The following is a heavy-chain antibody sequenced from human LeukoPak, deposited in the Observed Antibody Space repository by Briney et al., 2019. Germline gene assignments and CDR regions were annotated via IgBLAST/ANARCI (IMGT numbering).Heavy chain of an antibody. CDR1: GFTFSSYA. V-gene: IGHV3-30-3*01. Sequence: GRSLRLSCAASGFTFSSYAMHWDRQAPGKGLEWVAVISYNGNNEYYADSVKGRFTISRDNSKNTLYLQMNSLRAEDTALYYCARGEYSSSWYLDFWGQGTLVTVFS. CDR2: ISYNGNNE. J-gene: IGHJ4*02. D-gene: IGHD6-13*01. CDR3: ARGEYSSSWYLDF.